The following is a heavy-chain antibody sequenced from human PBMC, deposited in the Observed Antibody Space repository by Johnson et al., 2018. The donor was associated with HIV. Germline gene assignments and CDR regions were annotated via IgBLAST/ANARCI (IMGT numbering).Heavy chain of an antibody. J-gene: IGHJ3*02. CDR2: ISYDENNK. Sequence: QVQLVESGGGVVQPGRSLRLSCAASGFTFSRYDMHWVRQAPGKGLEWVAFISYDENNKYYADSLKGRFSISRDNSKNTLYLQMNSLRAEDTAVYYCARDFGLFLGKDDAFDIWGQGTMVTVSS. CDR1: GFTFSRYD. V-gene: IGHV3-30*03. CDR3: ARDFGLFLGKDDAFDI. D-gene: IGHD7-27*01.